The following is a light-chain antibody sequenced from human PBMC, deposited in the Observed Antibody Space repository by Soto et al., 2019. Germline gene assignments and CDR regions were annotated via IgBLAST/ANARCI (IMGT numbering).Light chain of an antibody. CDR3: GADHGSGSNFLVV. CDR1: SGYSKYK. CDR2: VGTGGIVG. J-gene: IGLJ2*01. Sequence: QSVLTQPPSAAASLGASGTLTCTLSSGYSKYKVDWYQQRPGKGPRFVMRVGTGGIVGSKGDGIPDRFSVLGSGLNRYLTIKNIQEEDGSDYHCGADHGSGSNFLVVFGGGTKLTVL. V-gene: IGLV9-49*01.